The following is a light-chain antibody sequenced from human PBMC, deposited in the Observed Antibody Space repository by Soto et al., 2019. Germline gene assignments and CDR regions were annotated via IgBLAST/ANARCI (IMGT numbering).Light chain of an antibody. J-gene: IGKJ5*01. CDR1: PGVSSSR. V-gene: IGKV3-20*01. CDR3: QQYAASPNS. CDR2: DAS. Sequence: ELVLTQSPGTLSLSPGERDTLSCRASPGVSSSRLARYQQKPRQAPRLVIYDASTSPTGIPDRFSAIGSGTDDTLLISTREPEDFAVYYCQQYAASPNSFGQGTGLEIK.